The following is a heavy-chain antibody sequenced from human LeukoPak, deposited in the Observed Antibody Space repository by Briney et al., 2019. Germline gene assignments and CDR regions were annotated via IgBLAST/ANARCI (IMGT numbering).Heavy chain of an antibody. D-gene: IGHD2-2*01. Sequence: GGSLRLSCAASGFTFSNAWMSWVRQAPGKGLEWVGRIKSKTDGGTTDYAAPVKGRFTISRDDSKNTLYLQMNSLKTEDTAVYYCARSPIGYCSSTSCLYFDYWGQGTLVTVSS. CDR3: ARSPIGYCSSTSCLYFDY. CDR1: GFTFSNAW. V-gene: IGHV3-15*01. J-gene: IGHJ4*02. CDR2: IKSKTDGGTT.